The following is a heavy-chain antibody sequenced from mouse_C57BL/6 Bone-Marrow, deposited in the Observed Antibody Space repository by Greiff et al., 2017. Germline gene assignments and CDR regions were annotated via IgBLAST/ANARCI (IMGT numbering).Heavy chain of an antibody. Sequence: QVQLQQPGAELVRPGSSVKLSCKASGYTFTSYWMDWVKQRPGQGLEWIGNIYPSDSETHYNQKFKDKATLTVDKSSSTAYMQLSSLTSEDSAVYYCARWDPRDFDYWGKGTTLTVSS. CDR1: GYTFTSYW. D-gene: IGHD4-1*01. V-gene: IGHV1-61*01. CDR3: ARWDPRDFDY. CDR2: IYPSDSET. J-gene: IGHJ2*01.